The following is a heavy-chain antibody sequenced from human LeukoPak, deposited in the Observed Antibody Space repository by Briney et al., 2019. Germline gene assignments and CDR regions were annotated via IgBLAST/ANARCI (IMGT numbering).Heavy chain of an antibody. CDR1: GITFSNYA. CDR2: ISGSAHKI. D-gene: IGHD5-18*01. V-gene: IGHV3-23*01. CDR3: AGRPTGYSSGYIH. J-gene: IGHJ4*02. Sequence: GGSLRLSCVASGITFSNYAVSWVRQAPEKGLDWVSVISGSAHKIRYADSVKGRFTISRDNSENIVYLQMSSLRVEDTAVYYCAGRPTGYSSGYIHWGQGTLVTVSS.